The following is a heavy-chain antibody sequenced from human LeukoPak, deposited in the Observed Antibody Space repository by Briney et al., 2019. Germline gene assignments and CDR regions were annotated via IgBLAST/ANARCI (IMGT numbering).Heavy chain of an antibody. CDR1: GYTFTSYD. D-gene: IGHD6-19*01. Sequence: ASVKVSCKASGYTFTSYDINWVRQATGQGLEGMGWMNPKSGSTGYAQMFQGRVTMTRDTAIRTAYMELSRLRSDDTAVYYCARARGSSGWYGYWGQGTLVTVSS. CDR3: ARARGSSGWYGY. J-gene: IGHJ4*02. V-gene: IGHV1-8*01. CDR2: MNPKSGST.